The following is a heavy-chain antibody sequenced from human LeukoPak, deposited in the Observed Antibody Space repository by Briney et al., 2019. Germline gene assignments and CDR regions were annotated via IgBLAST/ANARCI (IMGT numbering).Heavy chain of an antibody. Sequence: PSETLSLTCTVSGGSISSYYWSWIRQPPGKGLEWIGYIYYSGGTNYNPSLKSRVTISVDTSKNQFSLKLSSVTAADTAVYYCARKDTAMADAFDIWGQGTMVTVSS. J-gene: IGHJ3*02. D-gene: IGHD5-18*01. CDR3: ARKDTAMADAFDI. V-gene: IGHV4-59*08. CDR2: IYYSGGT. CDR1: GGSISSYY.